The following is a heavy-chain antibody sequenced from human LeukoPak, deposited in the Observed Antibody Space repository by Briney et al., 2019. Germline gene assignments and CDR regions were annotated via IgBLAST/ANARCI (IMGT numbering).Heavy chain of an antibody. CDR2: MRVGGTIT. J-gene: IGHJ4*02. Sequence: GRSLRPACAASGSTFSSNAMSCVRQPPGKWRELVSAMRVGGTITTHVDPVKVRFAISRDHSKNTLYLQINTQRAEDTAVYYCAKVVDHALQYYFDYWGQGTLVTVSS. V-gene: IGHV3-23*01. CDR3: AKVVDHALQYYFDY. CDR1: GSTFSSNA. D-gene: IGHD5-24*01.